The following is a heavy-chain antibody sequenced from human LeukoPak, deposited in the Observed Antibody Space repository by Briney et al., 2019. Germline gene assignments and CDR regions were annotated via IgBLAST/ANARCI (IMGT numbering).Heavy chain of an antibody. CDR3: ARGLFAYSSGWEEIDY. Sequence: ASVKVSCKASGSTFTSYDINWVRQATGQGLEWMGWMNPNSSNTGYAQKFTGRVTMTRNTSISTAYMELSSLRSEDTAVYYCARGLFAYSSGWEEIDYWGQGNLVTVSS. CDR1: GSTFTSYD. V-gene: IGHV1-8*01. J-gene: IGHJ4*02. CDR2: MNPNSSNT. D-gene: IGHD6-19*01.